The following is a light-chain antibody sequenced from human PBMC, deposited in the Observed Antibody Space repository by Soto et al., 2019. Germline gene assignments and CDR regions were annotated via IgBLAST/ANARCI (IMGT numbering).Light chain of an antibody. CDR3: QQSYRTPMYT. CDR2: AAS. J-gene: IGKJ2*01. CDR1: QSISSY. Sequence: DIQMTQSPSSLSASVGDRVTITCRASQSISSYLNWYQQKPGKAPKLLIYAASSLQSGVPSRFSGSGSGTDFTLTISSLQPEDFATYYCQQSYRTPMYTFGQGPKLEIK. V-gene: IGKV1-39*01.